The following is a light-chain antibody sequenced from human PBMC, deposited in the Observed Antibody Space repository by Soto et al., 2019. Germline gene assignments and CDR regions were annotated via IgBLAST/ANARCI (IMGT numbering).Light chain of an antibody. CDR3: QQYNYCPRT. CDR2: VAS. Sequence: VLTQSPATLSVSPGEKATLSSKASQSVSSNLAWYQQKPGQAPRLLIYVASTRATGIPARFSGSGSGTEFTLTISSLQSEDFAVYYCQQYNYCPRTFGQGAKVDI. J-gene: IGKJ1*01. CDR1: QSVSSN. V-gene: IGKV3-15*01.